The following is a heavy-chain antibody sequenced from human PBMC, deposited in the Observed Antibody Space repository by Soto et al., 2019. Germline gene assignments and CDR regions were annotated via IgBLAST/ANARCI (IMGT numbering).Heavy chain of an antibody. CDR2: ISAYNGNT. J-gene: IGHJ4*02. Sequence: ASVKVSCKASGYTFTSYGISWVRQAPGQGLEWMGWISAYNGNTNDAQKLQGRVTMTTDTSTSTAYMELRSLRSDDTAVYYCARDTPIAAAGYYFDYWGQGTLVTVSS. CDR1: GYTFTSYG. V-gene: IGHV1-18*01. D-gene: IGHD6-13*01. CDR3: ARDTPIAAAGYYFDY.